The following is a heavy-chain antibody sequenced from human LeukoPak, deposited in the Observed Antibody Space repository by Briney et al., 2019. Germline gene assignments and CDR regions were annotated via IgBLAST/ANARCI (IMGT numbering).Heavy chain of an antibody. CDR1: GVSISSCCYY. D-gene: IGHD3-10*01. CDR2: ISYSGNT. CDR3: ARGYGSRSPDAFDI. Sequence: SQTLSLTCTVSGVSISSCCYYWRWIPAHPGQGVVGIGYISYSGNTYYNPSLKSRVTISVDTSKNQFSLKLSSVTAADTAVYYCARGYGSRSPDAFDIWGQGTMVTVSS. V-gene: IGHV4-31*03. J-gene: IGHJ3*02.